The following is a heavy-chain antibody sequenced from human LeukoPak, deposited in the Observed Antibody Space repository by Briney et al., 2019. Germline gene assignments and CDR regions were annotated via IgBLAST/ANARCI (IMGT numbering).Heavy chain of an antibody. V-gene: IGHV4-59*07. CDR2: IYNSGSP. CDR3: ARGYLYWLDP. D-gene: IGHD1-1*01. CDR1: GRSISSYY. Sequence: PSDTLSLACTVSGRSISSYYWRWVRHPPGKGLGWIGYIYNSGSPNYNPSLKSRVTISVDTSKNQFSLKLSSVTAADTAVYYCARGYLYWLDPWGQGTPVTVSS. J-gene: IGHJ5*02.